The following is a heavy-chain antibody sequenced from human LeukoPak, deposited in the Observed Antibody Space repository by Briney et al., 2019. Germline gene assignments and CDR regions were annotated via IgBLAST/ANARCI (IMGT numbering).Heavy chain of an antibody. D-gene: IGHD2-2*01. J-gene: IGHJ4*02. CDR2: INPSGGST. CDR3: ARVIPAAMELDY. CDR1: GYTFTSYY. V-gene: IGHV1-46*01. Sequence: ASVKVSCKASGYTFTSYYMHWVRQAPGQGREWMGIINPSGGSTSYAQKFQGRVTMTRDMSTSTVYMELSSLRSEDTAVYYCARVIPAAMELDYWGQGTLVTVSS.